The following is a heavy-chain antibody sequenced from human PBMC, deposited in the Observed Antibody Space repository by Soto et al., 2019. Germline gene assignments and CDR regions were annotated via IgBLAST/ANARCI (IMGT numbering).Heavy chain of an antibody. Sequence: GASVKVSCKASGYTFTSYGISWVRQAPGQGLEWMGWISAYNGNTNYAQKLQGRVTMTTDTSTSTAYMELRSLRSDDTAVYYCAKGSWDMPAAGYYVDYWGQGTLVTVSS. CDR2: ISAYNGNT. J-gene: IGHJ4*02. CDR3: AKGSWDMPAAGYYVDY. D-gene: IGHD6-13*01. V-gene: IGHV1-18*01. CDR1: GYTFTSYG.